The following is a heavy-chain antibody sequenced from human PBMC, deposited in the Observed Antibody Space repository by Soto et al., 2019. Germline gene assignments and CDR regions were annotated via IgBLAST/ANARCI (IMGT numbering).Heavy chain of an antibody. V-gene: IGHV3-53*01. J-gene: IGHJ6*02. CDR2: IYSGGAT. Sequence: GPLRLSCAASGFTVSSSYMSWVRQAPGKGLEWVSLIYSGGATYYADSVKGRFTISRDNSKNTLYLQMNSLRAEDTAVYFCAKDCTTTCPGLTVAGTMDVWGQGTTVTVSS. CDR3: AKDCTTTCPGLTVAGTMDV. CDR1: GFTVSSSY. D-gene: IGHD6-19*01.